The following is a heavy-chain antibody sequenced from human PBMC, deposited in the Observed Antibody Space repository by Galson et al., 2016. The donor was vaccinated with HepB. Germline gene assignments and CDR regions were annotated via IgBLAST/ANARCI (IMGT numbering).Heavy chain of an antibody. D-gene: IGHD5-12*01. CDR1: GHTLTEKS. CDR2: FDPIDDER. CDR3: ATFEYDYVGQTYRDY. Sequence: SVKVSCKVSGHTLTEKSILTEKSMNWVRQTLGKGLELMGSFDPIDDERVYAQKFQGRVTMTEDTSTDTAYMELSSLTFEDSGVYFCATFEYDYVGQTYRDYWGQGTLVTVSS. J-gene: IGHJ4*02. V-gene: IGHV1-24*01.